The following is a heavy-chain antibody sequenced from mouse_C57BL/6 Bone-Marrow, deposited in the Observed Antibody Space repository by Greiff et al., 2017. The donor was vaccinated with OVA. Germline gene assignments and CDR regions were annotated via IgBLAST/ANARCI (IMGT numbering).Heavy chain of an antibody. CDR2: INPSDGGT. D-gene: IGHD6-1*01. CDR3: ARTALATLYYFDY. Sequence: VQLQQPGAELVKPGASVKVSCKASGYTFTSYWMHWVKQRPGQGLEWIGRINPSDGGTNYNQKFKGKATLTVDKSSSTAYMQLSSLTSEDSAVYYCARTALATLYYFDYWGQGTTLTVSS. CDR1: GYTFTSYW. J-gene: IGHJ2*01. V-gene: IGHV1-74*01.